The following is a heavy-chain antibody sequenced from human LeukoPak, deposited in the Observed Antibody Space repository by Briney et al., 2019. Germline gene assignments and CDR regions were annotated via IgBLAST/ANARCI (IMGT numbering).Heavy chain of an antibody. Sequence: KPSETLSLTCSVYGGSFSGYYWSWIGQPPGKGLEWIGEINHSGSTNYNPSLKSRVTISVDTSKNQFSLKLSSVTAADTAVYYCARGRPGYCSGGSCYASLDYWGQGTLVTVSS. D-gene: IGHD2-15*01. J-gene: IGHJ4*02. V-gene: IGHV4-34*01. CDR2: INHSGST. CDR3: ARGRPGYCSGGSCYASLDY. CDR1: GGSFSGYY.